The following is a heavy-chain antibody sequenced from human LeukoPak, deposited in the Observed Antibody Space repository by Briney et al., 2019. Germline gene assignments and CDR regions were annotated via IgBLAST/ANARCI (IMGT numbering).Heavy chain of an antibody. V-gene: IGHV4-61*10. D-gene: IGHD5-18*01. CDR1: GGSVSSATCY. J-gene: IGHJ4*02. Sequence: SETLSLTCTVSGGSVSSATCYWSWIRQPAGEGLEWIGRIYGSGTTNYNPSLKSRVTISLDASENQFSLKLSSVTAADTAVYYCARGYSYTNFDYWGQGTLVTVSS. CDR2: IYGSGTT. CDR3: ARGYSYTNFDY.